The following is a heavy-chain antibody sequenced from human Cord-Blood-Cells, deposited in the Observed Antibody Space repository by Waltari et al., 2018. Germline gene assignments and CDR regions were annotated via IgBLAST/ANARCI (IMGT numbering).Heavy chain of an antibody. CDR1: G. D-gene: IGHD2-15*01. CDR2: ISYDGSNK. V-gene: IGHV3-30*18. Sequence: GMHWVRQAPGKGRGWVAVISYDGSNKYYADSVKGRFTISRDNSKNTLYLQMNSLRAEDTAVYYCAKEGLGYCSGGSCYSGVYYYGMDVWGQGTTVTVSS. J-gene: IGHJ6*02. CDR3: AKEGLGYCSGGSCYSGVYYYGMDV.